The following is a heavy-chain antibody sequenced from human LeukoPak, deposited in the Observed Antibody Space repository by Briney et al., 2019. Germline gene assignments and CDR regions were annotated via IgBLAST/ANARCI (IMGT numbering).Heavy chain of an antibody. D-gene: IGHD3-10*01. V-gene: IGHV3-74*01. Sequence: GGSLRLSCAASGFTFSSYWMHWVRQPPGKGLVWVSRINSDGTSINYPDSVKGRFTISRDISKNTLYLQMNSLRAEDTAVYFCAKGGDRGNYYFDSWGQGTLVSVSS. CDR3: AKGGDRGNYYFDS. J-gene: IGHJ4*02. CDR1: GFTFSSYW. CDR2: INSDGTSI.